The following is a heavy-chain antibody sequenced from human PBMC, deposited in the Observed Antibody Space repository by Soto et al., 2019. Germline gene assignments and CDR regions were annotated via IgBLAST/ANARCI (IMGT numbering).Heavy chain of an antibody. CDR1: GYSFTSYW. CDR2: IYPGDSDT. CDR3: ARPRNEYSGCASPFPGGYEI. D-gene: IGHD5-12*01. J-gene: IGHJ3*02. V-gene: IGHV5-51*01. Sequence: GESLKISCKGSGYSFTSYWIGWVRQMPGKGLEWMGIIYPGDSDTRYSPSFQGQVTISADKSISTAYLQWSSLKASATAMYYSARPRNEYSGCASPFPGGYEIWGRGTMVT.